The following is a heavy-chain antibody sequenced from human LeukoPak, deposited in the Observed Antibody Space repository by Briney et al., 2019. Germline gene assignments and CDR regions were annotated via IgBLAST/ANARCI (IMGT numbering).Heavy chain of an antibody. Sequence: ASVKVSCKASGYTFTSYGISWVRQAPGQGLEWMGWISTYNGNTNYAQKLQGRVTMTTDTSTSTVYMELRSLRSDDTAIHYCARSHYYDTPYFDYWGQGTLVTASS. D-gene: IGHD3-22*01. V-gene: IGHV1-18*01. CDR1: GYTFTSYG. CDR3: ARSHYYDTPYFDY. CDR2: ISTYNGNT. J-gene: IGHJ4*02.